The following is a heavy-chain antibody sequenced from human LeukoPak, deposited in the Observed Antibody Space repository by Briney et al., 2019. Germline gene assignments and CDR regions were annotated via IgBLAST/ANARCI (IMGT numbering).Heavy chain of an antibody. CDR3: ARAYTSSCRWFDP. D-gene: IGHD6-13*01. CDR2: IYYSGST. V-gene: IGHV4-31*03. J-gene: IGHJ5*02. CDR1: GGSISSGGYY. Sequence: PSETLSLTCTVSGGSISSGGYYWSWIRQHPGKGLEWIGYIYYSGSTYYNPSLKSRVTMSVDTSKNQFSLKLSSVTAADTAVYYCARAYTSSCRWFDPWGQGTLVTVSS.